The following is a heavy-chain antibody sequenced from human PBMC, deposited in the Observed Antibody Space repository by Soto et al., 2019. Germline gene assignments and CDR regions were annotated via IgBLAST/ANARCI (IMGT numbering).Heavy chain of an antibody. J-gene: IGHJ5*02. D-gene: IGHD1-26*01. CDR2: HYSGGST. CDR1: GFSVSSNY. CDR3: ARHRHPRGTVGATSPLDP. V-gene: IGHV3-53*01. Sequence: GGSLRLSCAISGFSVSSNYLSWVRQAPGKGLEWVSVHYSGGSTYYADSVQGRFTISRDKSNNTLYLQLRRVRAEDTAVYFCARHRHPRGTVGATSPLDPWGQGTQVTVSS.